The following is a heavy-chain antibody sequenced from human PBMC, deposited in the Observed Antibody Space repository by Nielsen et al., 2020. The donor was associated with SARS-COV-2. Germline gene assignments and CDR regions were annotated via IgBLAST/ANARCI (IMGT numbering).Heavy chain of an antibody. CDR2: VSGYSSYI. CDR3: ARGSERDFWSGFSNPFDS. Sequence: SCAASGFNFRDYYMTWIRQAPGKGLEWVAYVSGYSSYIEYADSVKGRFTISRDNAKNSVFLQMNTLRVEDTAVYFCARGSERDFWSGFSNPFDSWGQGKPGHRLL. J-gene: IGHJ4*01. V-gene: IGHV3-11*06. CDR1: GFNFRDYY. D-gene: IGHD3-3*01.